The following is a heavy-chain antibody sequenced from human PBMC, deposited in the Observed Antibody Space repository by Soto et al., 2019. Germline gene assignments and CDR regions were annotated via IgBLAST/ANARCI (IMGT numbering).Heavy chain of an antibody. D-gene: IGHD4-17*01. V-gene: IGHV4-4*02. Sequence: QVQLQESGPGLVKPSGTLSLTCTVSGGSMSSSNWWNWVRKSPGKGLEWTGEAHHSGRTNYNASLKSRVTISFDKSKNHFSLKLTSVTAADAAVYYCARSEDTVLDYWGQGTLVTVSS. J-gene: IGHJ4*02. CDR3: ARSEDTVLDY. CDR1: GGSMSSSNW. CDR2: AHHSGRT.